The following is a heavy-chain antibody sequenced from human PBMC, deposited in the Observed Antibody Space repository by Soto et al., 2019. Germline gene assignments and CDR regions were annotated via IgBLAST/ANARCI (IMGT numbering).Heavy chain of an antibody. CDR3: ARGDSSSPTWYFDL. CDR2: IIPIFGTA. D-gene: IGHD6-13*01. Sequence: SVKVSCKASGGTFSSYAISWVRQAPGQGLEWMGGIIPIFGTANYAQKFQGRVTITADKSTSTAYMELSSLRSEDTAVYYCARGDSSSPTWYFDLWGRGTLVTVSS. CDR1: GGTFSSYA. V-gene: IGHV1-69*06. J-gene: IGHJ2*01.